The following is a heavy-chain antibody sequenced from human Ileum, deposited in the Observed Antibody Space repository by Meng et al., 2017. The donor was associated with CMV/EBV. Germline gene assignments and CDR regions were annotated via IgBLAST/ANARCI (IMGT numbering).Heavy chain of an antibody. Sequence: GESLKISCVVSGFSFNNYEMNWVRQAPGKGPEWISYISGSGIVTYYADSVEGRFTISRDTAKNSLFLQMNNLRADDTAVYYCARAPFWSGYPDYWGQGTLVTVSS. CDR2: ISGSGIVT. J-gene: IGHJ4*02. D-gene: IGHD3-3*01. CDR3: ARAPFWSGYPDY. CDR1: GFSFNNYE. V-gene: IGHV3-48*03.